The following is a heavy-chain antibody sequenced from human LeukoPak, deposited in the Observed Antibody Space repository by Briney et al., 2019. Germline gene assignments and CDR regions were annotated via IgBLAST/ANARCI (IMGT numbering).Heavy chain of an antibody. CDR2: IYYSGST. CDR3: ARSADYYGSGSLGSWFDP. CDR1: GGSISSYY. V-gene: IGHV4-59*01. Sequence: PSETLSLTCTVSGGSISSYYWSWIRQPPGKGLEWIGYIYYSGSTNYNPSLKSRVTISVDTSKNQFSLKLSSVTAADTAVYYCARSADYYGSGSLGSWFDPWGQGTLVTVSS. J-gene: IGHJ5*02. D-gene: IGHD3-10*01.